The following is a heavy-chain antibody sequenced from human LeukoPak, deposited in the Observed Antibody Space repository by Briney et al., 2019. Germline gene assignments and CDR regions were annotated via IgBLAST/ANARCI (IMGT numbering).Heavy chain of an antibody. CDR2: ISYDGSNK. CDR1: GFTFSSYA. D-gene: IGHD3-16*02. J-gene: IGHJ4*02. Sequence: GGSLRLSCAASGFTFSSYAMHWVRQAPGKGLEWVAVISYDGSNKYYADSVKGRFTISRDNSKNTLYLQMNSLRAEDTAVYYCARDIVEGSHFDYWGQGTQVTVSS. CDR3: ARDIVEGSHFDY. V-gene: IGHV3-30-3*01.